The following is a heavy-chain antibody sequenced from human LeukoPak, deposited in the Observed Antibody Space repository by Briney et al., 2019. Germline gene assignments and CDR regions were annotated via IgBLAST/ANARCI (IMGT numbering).Heavy chain of an antibody. Sequence: GGSLRLSCAASGFTFSSNSMNWVRQAPGKGLEWVSSISSSSSYIYYADSVKGRFTISRDNAKNSLYLQMNSLRAKDTAVYYCARAWRFLEWLLDYWGQGTLVTVSS. D-gene: IGHD3-3*01. CDR2: ISSSSSYI. CDR3: ARAWRFLEWLLDY. V-gene: IGHV3-21*01. CDR1: GFTFSSNS. J-gene: IGHJ4*02.